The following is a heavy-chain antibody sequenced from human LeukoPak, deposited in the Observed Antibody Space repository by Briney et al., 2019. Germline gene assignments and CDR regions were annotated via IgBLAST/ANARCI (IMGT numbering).Heavy chain of an antibody. CDR1: GFTVSSNY. J-gene: IGHJ4*02. Sequence: GGSLRLSCAASGFTVSSNYMSWVRQAPGKGLEWVSILYSAGATYYADSVRGRFTISRDSSKNMVCLQMNSLRAEDTAVYYCANATLRTRSGARCYYFDNWGQGALVTVSS. CDR3: ANATLRTRSGARCYYFDN. V-gene: IGHV3-53*01. CDR2: LYSAGAT. D-gene: IGHD2-15*01.